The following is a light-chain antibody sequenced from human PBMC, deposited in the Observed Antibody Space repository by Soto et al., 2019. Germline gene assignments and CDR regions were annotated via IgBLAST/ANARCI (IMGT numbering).Light chain of an antibody. CDR1: SSDVGGYNY. Sequence: QSVLTQPASVSGSPGQSITISRTGTSSDVGGYNYVSWYQQHPGKAPKVMIYDVSKRPSGISNRFSGSKSGNTASLTISGLQVEDEADYYCSSYTSGSTRVVFGGGTKLTVL. J-gene: IGLJ2*01. CDR2: DVS. CDR3: SSYTSGSTRVV. V-gene: IGLV2-14*03.